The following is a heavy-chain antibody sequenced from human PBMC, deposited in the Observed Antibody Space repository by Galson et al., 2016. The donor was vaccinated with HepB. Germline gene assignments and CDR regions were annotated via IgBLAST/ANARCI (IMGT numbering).Heavy chain of an antibody. J-gene: IGHJ4*02. CDR2: VSGAGGAT. CDR3: AKASGFCGGDACYQGYFDS. D-gene: IGHD2-21*01. Sequence: SLRLSCAVSGITFSSFAMNWVRQAPGKGLEWVAAVSGAGGATYYAGSVRGRFIVSRDNSRNLVSLQMSSVRPGDTAVYYCAKASGFCGGDACYQGYFDSWGRGILVTVSS. V-gene: IGHV3-23*01. CDR1: GITFSSFA.